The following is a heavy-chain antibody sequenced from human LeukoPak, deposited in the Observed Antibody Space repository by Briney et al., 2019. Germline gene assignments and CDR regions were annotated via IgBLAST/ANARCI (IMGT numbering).Heavy chain of an antibody. CDR3: AKDYGVQVRATYYFDY. Sequence: GRSLRLSCAASGFTFSSYAMHWVRQAPGKGLEWVAVLSYDGSNRYYADSVKGRFTISRDNSKNTLYLQMNSLRAEDTAEYQCAKDYGVQVRATYYFDYWGLGTLVTVSS. V-gene: IGHV3-30*18. CDR1: GFTFSSYA. CDR2: LSYDGSNR. D-gene: IGHD1-26*01. J-gene: IGHJ4*02.